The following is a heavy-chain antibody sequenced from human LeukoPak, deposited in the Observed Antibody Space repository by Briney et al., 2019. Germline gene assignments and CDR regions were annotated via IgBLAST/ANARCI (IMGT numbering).Heavy chain of an antibody. CDR3: AKGQGLYAPLRNYGMDV. V-gene: IGHV3-30*18. D-gene: IGHD4/OR15-4a*01. CDR1: GFTFSSYG. J-gene: IGHJ6*02. CDR2: ISYDGSNK. Sequence: GRSLRLSCAASGFTFSSYGMHWVRQAPGKGLEWVAAISYDGSNKLYADSVKGRITISRDNSKNTVYLQTNSLRAEDTAVYYCAKGQGLYAPLRNYGMDVWGQGTTVTVSS.